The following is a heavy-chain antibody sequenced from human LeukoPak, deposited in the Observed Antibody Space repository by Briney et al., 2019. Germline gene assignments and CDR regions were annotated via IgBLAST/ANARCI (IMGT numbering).Heavy chain of an antibody. CDR1: GFTFSNYA. CDR2: ISGSGDST. Sequence: PGGSLRLSCGASGFTFSNYAMSWVRQAPGKGLEWVSAISGSGDSTYYADSVKGRFTISRDNSKNTLYLQINSLRAEDTAVYYCAKGQTNYDFWSGYHWFDPWGQGTLATVSS. V-gene: IGHV3-23*01. J-gene: IGHJ5*02. CDR3: AKGQTNYDFWSGYHWFDP. D-gene: IGHD3-3*01.